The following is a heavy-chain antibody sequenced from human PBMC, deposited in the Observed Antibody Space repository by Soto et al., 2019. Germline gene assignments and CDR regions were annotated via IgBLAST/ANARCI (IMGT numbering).Heavy chain of an antibody. Sequence: SVKVSCKASGGTFSSYAISRVRQAPGQGLEWMGGIIPIFGTANYAQKFQGRVTITADESTSTAYMELSSLRSEDTAVYYCAREEYSSSSLYYYGMDVWGQGTTVTVSS. CDR3: AREEYSSSSLYYYGMDV. CDR1: GGTFSSYA. V-gene: IGHV1-69*13. J-gene: IGHJ6*02. CDR2: IIPIFGTA. D-gene: IGHD6-6*01.